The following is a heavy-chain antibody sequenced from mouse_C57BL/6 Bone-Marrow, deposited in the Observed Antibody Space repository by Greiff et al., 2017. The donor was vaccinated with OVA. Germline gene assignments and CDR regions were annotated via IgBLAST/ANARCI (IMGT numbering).Heavy chain of an antibody. D-gene: IGHD3-2*02. CDR3: ARLSQATRAMDY. Sequence: EVQLQQSGPELVKPGASVKIPCKASGYTFTDYNMDWVKQSHGKSLEWIGDINPNNGGTIYNQKFKGKATLTVDKSSSTAYMELRSLTSEDTAVYYCARLSQATRAMDYWGQGTSVTVSS. J-gene: IGHJ4*01. CDR2: INPNNGGT. CDR1: GYTFTDYN. V-gene: IGHV1-18*01.